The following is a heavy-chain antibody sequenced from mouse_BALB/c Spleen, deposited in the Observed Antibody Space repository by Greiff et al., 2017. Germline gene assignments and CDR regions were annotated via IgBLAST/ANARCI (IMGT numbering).Heavy chain of an antibody. CDR3: ARKGYYGHYFDY. CDR2: IDPENGDT. V-gene: IGHV14-4*02. J-gene: IGHJ2*01. CDR1: GFNIKDYY. D-gene: IGHD1-1*01. Sequence: DVQLQESGAELVRSGASVKLSCTASGFNIKDYYMHWVKQRPEQGLEWIGWIDPENGDTEYAPKFQGKATMTADTSSNTAYLQLSSLTSEDTAVYYCARKGYYGHYFDYWGQGTTLTVSS.